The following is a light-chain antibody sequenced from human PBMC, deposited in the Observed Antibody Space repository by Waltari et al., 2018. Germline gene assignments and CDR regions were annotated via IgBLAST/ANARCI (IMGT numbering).Light chain of an antibody. J-gene: IGLJ2*01. CDR3: AAWDASLSGPV. Sequence: QSVLTQPPSASGTPGQRVTISCSGSSSNIGSNYVYWYQQLPGTAPKLLIYRNNQRPSGVPDRFSCSKSGTSASLAISGLRSEDEADYYCAAWDASLSGPVFGGGTKLTVL. CDR2: RNN. V-gene: IGLV1-47*01. CDR1: SSNIGSNY.